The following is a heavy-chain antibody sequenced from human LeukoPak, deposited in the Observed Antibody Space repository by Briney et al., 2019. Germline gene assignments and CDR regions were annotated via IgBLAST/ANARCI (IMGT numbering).Heavy chain of an antibody. CDR2: DYCGGNT. CDR3: ARDHFGSLDS. J-gene: IGHJ4*02. V-gene: IGHV4-61*01. Sequence: SETLSLTCTVSGSSVTTDSYCWGWIRQPPGKGLEWIGYDYCGGNTNYDPSLKRRVTISVDTSKNQFSLTLTSVTAADTAVYFCARDHFGSLDSWGQGILVTVSS. D-gene: IGHD3-10*01. CDR1: GSSVTTDSYC.